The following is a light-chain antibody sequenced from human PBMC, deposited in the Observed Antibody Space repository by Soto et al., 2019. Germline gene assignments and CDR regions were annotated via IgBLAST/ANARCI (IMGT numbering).Light chain of an antibody. CDR1: QSVSSSY. CDR2: DAS. Sequence: EIVLTQSPATLSLSPGERATLSCGASQSVSSSYLAWYQQKPGLAPSLLIYDASNRATDIPNRFSGSGSGTDITYTIGRLGPEGFAGYNCQQYGSAPYTGGQGIKLEIK. V-gene: IGKV3D-20*01. J-gene: IGKJ2*01. CDR3: QQYGSAPYT.